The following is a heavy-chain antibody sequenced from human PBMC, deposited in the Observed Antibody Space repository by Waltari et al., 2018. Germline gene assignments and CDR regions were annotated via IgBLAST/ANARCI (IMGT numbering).Heavy chain of an antibody. CDR2: ISGSSSYI. Sequence: EVQLVESGGGLVKPGGSLRPSCAASGFTFRSYTMNWVRQAPGKGLEWVSSISGSSSYIYYADSVKGRFTISRDNAKNSLYLQMNSLRAEDTAVYYCARVFVAAAGSHHDAFDIWGQGTMVTVSS. CDR3: ARVFVAAAGSHHDAFDI. D-gene: IGHD6-13*01. CDR1: GFTFRSYT. J-gene: IGHJ3*02. V-gene: IGHV3-21*03.